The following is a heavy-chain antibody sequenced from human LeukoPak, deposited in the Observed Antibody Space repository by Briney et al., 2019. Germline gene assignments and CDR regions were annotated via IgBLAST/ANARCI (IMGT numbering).Heavy chain of an antibody. Sequence: PSETLSLTCTVSGGSISSYYWSWIRQPPGKGLEWIGYIYYSGSTNYNPSLESRATISVDTSKNQFSLKLSSVTAADTAVYYCAPDAYYYDSSGYYQGWFDPWGQGTLVTVSS. V-gene: IGHV4-59*12. CDR2: IYYSGST. CDR1: GGSISSYY. D-gene: IGHD3-22*01. CDR3: APDAYYYDSSGYYQGWFDP. J-gene: IGHJ5*02.